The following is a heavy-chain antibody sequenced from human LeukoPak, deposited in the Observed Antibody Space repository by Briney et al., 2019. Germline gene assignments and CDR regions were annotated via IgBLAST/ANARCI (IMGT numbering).Heavy chain of an antibody. Sequence: GGSLRLSCAASGFTFSSYEMNWVRQAPGKGLEWVSYISSSGSTIYYADSVKGRFTISSDNAKNSLYLQMNSLRAEDTAVYYCARGAFVYDSSGYWYDYWGQGTLVTVSS. V-gene: IGHV3-48*03. CDR3: ARGAFVYDSSGYWYDY. CDR2: ISSSGSTI. J-gene: IGHJ4*02. CDR1: GFTFSSYE. D-gene: IGHD3-22*01.